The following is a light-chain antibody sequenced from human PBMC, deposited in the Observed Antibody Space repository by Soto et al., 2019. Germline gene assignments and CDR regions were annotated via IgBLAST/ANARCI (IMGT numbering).Light chain of an antibody. CDR1: QSVSSTY. V-gene: IGKV3-20*01. Sequence: EIVLTQYPGTLSLSPGERATLSCRASQSVSSTYLAWYQQNPGQAPRLLIYGASSRATDIPDRFSGSGSGTDFSLTISRLEPEDFAVYYCQQYGNSPFTFGQGTKLEIK. CDR3: QQYGNSPFT. J-gene: IGKJ2*01. CDR2: GAS.